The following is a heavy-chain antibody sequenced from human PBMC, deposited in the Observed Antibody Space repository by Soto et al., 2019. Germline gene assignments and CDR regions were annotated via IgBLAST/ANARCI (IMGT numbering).Heavy chain of an antibody. CDR3: ARDKVKGYSRGAFDY. J-gene: IGHJ4*02. D-gene: IGHD2-15*01. CDR1: VGTFSSYA. Sequence: QVQLVQSGAEVKKPGSSVKVSCKASVGTFSSYAISWVRQAPGQGLEWMGGIIPIFGTANYAQKLQGRVTINADESTSTAYMELSSLRSEDTAVYYCARDKVKGYSRGAFDYWGQGTLVTVSS. V-gene: IGHV1-69*01. CDR2: IIPIFGTA.